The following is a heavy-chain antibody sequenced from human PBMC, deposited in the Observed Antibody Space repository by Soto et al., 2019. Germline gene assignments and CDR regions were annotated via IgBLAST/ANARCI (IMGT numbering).Heavy chain of an antibody. D-gene: IGHD2-2*01. V-gene: IGHV4-4*02. CDR2: IYHSGST. Sequence: LSLTYAVSGGSSSSRNWGRWFRPAPGKWLEWIGEIYHSGSTNYNPSLKSRVTISVDKSKNQFSLKLSSVTAADTAVYYCARPKGYCGSTSCSQGSCDPSRQVSL. CDR1: GGSSSSRNW. J-gene: IGHJ5*02. CDR3: ARPKGYCGSTSCSQGSCDP.